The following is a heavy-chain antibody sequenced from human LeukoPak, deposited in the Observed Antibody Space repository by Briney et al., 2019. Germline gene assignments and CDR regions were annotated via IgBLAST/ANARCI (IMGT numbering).Heavy chain of an antibody. V-gene: IGHV4-34*01. CDR2: INHSGST. CDR3: ASNPRTTLLLDY. J-gene: IGHJ4*02. Sequence: SETLSLTCAVYGGSFSGYYWSWIRQPPGKGLEWIGEINHSGSTNYNPSLKSRVTISVDTSKNQFSLKLSSVTAADTAVYYCASNPRTTLLLDYWGQGTLVTVSS. D-gene: IGHD1-14*01. CDR1: GGSFSGYY.